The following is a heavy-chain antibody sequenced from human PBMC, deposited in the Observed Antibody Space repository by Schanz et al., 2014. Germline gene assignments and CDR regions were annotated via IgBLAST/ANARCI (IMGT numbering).Heavy chain of an antibody. CDR1: GYTFTSYY. J-gene: IGHJ4*02. CDR3: ARDGEAADGCDY. CDR2: INPSGGST. D-gene: IGHD6-13*01. V-gene: IGHV1-46*03. Sequence: QVQLVQSGAEVKKPGASVKVSCKASGYTFTSYYMHWVRQAPGQGLEWMGIINPSGGSTSYAQKFQGRVTMTRDTSTSTVYMELSSVRSEDTAVYYCARDGEAADGCDYWGQGTLVAVSS.